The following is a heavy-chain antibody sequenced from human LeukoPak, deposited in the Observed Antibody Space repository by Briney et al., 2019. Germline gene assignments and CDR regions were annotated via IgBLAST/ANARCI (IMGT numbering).Heavy chain of an antibody. D-gene: IGHD3-10*01. CDR1: GYTLTELS. CDR2: FDPEDGET. V-gene: IGHV1-24*01. CDR3: ATGTMVRGVMGGDY. J-gene: IGHJ4*02. Sequence: GASVKVSCKVSGYTLTELSMHWVRQAPGKGLEWMGGFDPEDGETICAQKFQGRVTMTEDTSTDTAYMELSSLRSEDTAVYYCATGTMVRGVMGGDYWGQGTLVTVSS.